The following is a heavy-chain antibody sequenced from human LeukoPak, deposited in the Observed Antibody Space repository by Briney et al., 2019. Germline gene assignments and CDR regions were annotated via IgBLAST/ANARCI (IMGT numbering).Heavy chain of an antibody. CDR3: ARDRVRIAAAGTGWFDP. V-gene: IGHV1-2*02. Sequence: ASVKVSCKASGYTFTGYYMHWVGQAPGQGLEWMGWINPNSGGTNNAQKFQGRVTMTRDTSISTAYMELSRLRSDDTAVYYCARDRVRIAAAGTGWFDPWGQGTLVTVSS. CDR2: INPNSGGT. D-gene: IGHD6-13*01. CDR1: GYTFTGYY. J-gene: IGHJ5*02.